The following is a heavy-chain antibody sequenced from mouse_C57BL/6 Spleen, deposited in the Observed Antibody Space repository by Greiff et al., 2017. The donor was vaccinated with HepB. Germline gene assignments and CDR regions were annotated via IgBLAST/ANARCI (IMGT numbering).Heavy chain of an antibody. CDR1: GYSITSGYY. CDR3: ARDLGYYGSSWYFDV. V-gene: IGHV3-6*01. D-gene: IGHD1-1*01. Sequence: VQLKESGPGLVKPSQSLSLTCSVTGYSITSGYYWNWIRQFPGNKLEWMGYISYDGSNNYNPSLKNRISITRDTSKNQFFLKLNSVTTEDTATYYCARDLGYYGSSWYFDVWGTGTTVTVSS. J-gene: IGHJ1*03. CDR2: ISYDGSN.